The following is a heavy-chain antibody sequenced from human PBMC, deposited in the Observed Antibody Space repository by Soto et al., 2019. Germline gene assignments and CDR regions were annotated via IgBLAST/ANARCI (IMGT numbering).Heavy chain of an antibody. J-gene: IGHJ2*01. CDR2: IIPIFGTA. Sequence: QVQLVQSGAEVKKPGSSVKVSCKASGGTFSSYAISWVRQAPGQGLEWMGGIIPIFGTANYAQTFQGRVTINAGDYTSTDYMELSSLRSEDRAVYYRARDAPTTVKNCWYFDLWGRGTLGTVSS. CDR1: GGTFSSYA. CDR3: ARDAPTTVKNCWYFDL. D-gene: IGHD4-17*01. V-gene: IGHV1-69*12.